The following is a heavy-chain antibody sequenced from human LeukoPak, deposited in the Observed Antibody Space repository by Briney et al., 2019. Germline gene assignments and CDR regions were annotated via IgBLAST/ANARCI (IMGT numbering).Heavy chain of an antibody. J-gene: IGHJ4*02. V-gene: IGHV3-74*01. CDR3: VRSHYFAGSGYYYDY. Sequence: PGGSLRLSCAASGFTFSSYWMHWVRQAPGKGLVWVSRIDPDGSNTNYADSVKGRFTISRDNAKNTVDLQMISLRDEDTSVYYCVRSHYFAGSGYYYDYWGQGTLVTVSP. CDR2: IDPDGSNT. D-gene: IGHD3-22*01. CDR1: GFTFSSYW.